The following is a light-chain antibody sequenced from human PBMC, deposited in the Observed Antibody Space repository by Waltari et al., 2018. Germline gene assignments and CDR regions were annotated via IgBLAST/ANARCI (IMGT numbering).Light chain of an antibody. J-gene: IGKJ1*01. CDR2: GAS. CDR1: PSVSRT. CDR3: QHYVRLPAT. Sequence: EIVLMDSPVPLPLSPGGRATLACSASPSVSRTLAWYQQKPGQAPKLLIYGASIRATGIPDRFTGSGSGTDFSLTISSLEPEDFARYFCQHYVRLPATFGQGTKVEI. V-gene: IGKV3-20*01.